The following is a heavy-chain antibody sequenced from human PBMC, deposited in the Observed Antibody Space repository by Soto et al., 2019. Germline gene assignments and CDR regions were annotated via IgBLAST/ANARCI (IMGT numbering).Heavy chain of an antibody. CDR2: ISYDGGNK. CDR3: ARDKDMGQQLVQGWFDP. Sequence: QVQLVESGGGVVQPGRSLRLSCAASGFTFSSYAMHWVRQAPGKGLEWVAVISYDGGNKYYADSVKGRFTISRDNSKNTLYLQMNSLRAEDTAVYYCARDKDMGQQLVQGWFDPWGQGTLVTVSS. J-gene: IGHJ5*02. D-gene: IGHD6-13*01. CDR1: GFTFSSYA. V-gene: IGHV3-30-3*01.